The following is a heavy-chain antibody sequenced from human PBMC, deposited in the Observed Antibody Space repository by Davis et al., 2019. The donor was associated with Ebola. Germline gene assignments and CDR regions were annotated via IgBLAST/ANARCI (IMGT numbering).Heavy chain of an antibody. Sequence: PSETLSLTCTVSGGSISSYYWSWIRQHPGKGLEWIGYIYYSGGTYYNPSLKSRVTISVDTSKNQFSLKLSSVTAADTAVYYCASSITIFEYGMDVWGQGTTVTVSS. J-gene: IGHJ6*02. V-gene: IGHV4-59*06. D-gene: IGHD3-3*01. CDR3: ASSITIFEYGMDV. CDR2: IYYSGGT. CDR1: GGSISSYY.